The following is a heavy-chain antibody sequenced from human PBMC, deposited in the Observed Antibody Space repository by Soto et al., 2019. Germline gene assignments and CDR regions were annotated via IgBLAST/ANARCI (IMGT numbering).Heavy chain of an antibody. J-gene: IGHJ4*02. CDR2: IRYDGSNK. V-gene: IGHV3-33*01. Sequence: QVQLVESGGGVVQPGRSLRLSCAASGFTFSSYGMHWVRQAPGKGLEWVAVIRYDGSNKYYADSVKGRFTISRDNSKNTLYLQMNSLRAEDTAVYYCARVPIVVVPVARQYYFDYWGQGTLVTVSS. CDR3: ARVPIVVVPVARQYYFDY. CDR1: GFTFSSYG. D-gene: IGHD2-2*01.